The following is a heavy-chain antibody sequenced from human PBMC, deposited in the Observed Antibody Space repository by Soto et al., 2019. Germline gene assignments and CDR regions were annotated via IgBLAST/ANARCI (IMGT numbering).Heavy chain of an antibody. CDR1: GGSFSGYY. J-gene: IGHJ5*02. V-gene: IGHV4-34*01. D-gene: IGHD2-15*01. CDR2: INHSGST. CDR3: ARQRYCSGGSCPRRFDP. Sequence: SETLSLTCAVYGGSFSGYYWTWIRQPPGTGLEWIGEINHSGSTNYNPSLKSRVTISVDTSKNQFSLKLTSVTAADTAVYYCARQRYCSGGSCPRRFDPWGQGTLVTVSS.